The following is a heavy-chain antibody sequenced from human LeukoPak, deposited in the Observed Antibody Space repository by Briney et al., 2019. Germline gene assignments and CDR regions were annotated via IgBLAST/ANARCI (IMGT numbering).Heavy chain of an antibody. CDR1: GFTFANYA. Sequence: GYLRLSCAAAGFTFANYAMCWVRQAPGKGLEWVSSISRDGVSTYYADSVKGRFTISRDTSTDTLYLQMNSLRADDTAVYYCAKEVRPNDSWGQGTLVIV. D-gene: IGHD3-16*01. CDR3: AKEVRPNDS. CDR2: ISRDGVST. J-gene: IGHJ5*02. V-gene: IGHV3-23*01.